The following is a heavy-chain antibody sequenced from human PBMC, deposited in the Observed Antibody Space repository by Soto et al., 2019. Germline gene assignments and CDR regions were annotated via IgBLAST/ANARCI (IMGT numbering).Heavy chain of an antibody. CDR1: GGSISSYY. CDR2: IYYSGST. CDR3: ARQGFRVVVPAAILADWFDP. D-gene: IGHD2-2*01. Sequence: SSETLSLTCTVSGGSISSYYWSWIRQPPGKGLEWIGYIYYSGSTNYNPSLKSRVTISVDTSKNQFSLKLSSVTAADTAVYYCARQGFRVVVPAAILADWFDPWGQGTLVTVSS. J-gene: IGHJ5*02. V-gene: IGHV4-59*08.